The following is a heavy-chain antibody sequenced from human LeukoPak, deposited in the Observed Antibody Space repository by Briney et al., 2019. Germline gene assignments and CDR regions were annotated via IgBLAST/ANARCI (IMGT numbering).Heavy chain of an antibody. CDR3: ARHKALHKGDAFDI. Sequence: SETLSLTCTVSGGSISGYYWIWIRQPPGKGLEWIAYIHYTGRANYSPSLKSRATISVDTSKNQFSLRLSSVTTADTGVYYCARHKALHKGDAFDIWGQGTMITVSS. D-gene: IGHD4-11*01. V-gene: IGHV4-59*08. CDR1: GGSISGYY. J-gene: IGHJ3*02. CDR2: IHYTGRA.